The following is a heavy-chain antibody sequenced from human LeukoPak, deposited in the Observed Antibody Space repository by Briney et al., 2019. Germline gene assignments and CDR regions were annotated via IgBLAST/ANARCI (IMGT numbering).Heavy chain of an antibody. CDR1: GDSFSSNSAA. CDR3: ARGFYYTGMDV. J-gene: IGHJ6*02. Sequence: SQTLSLTCAISGDSFSSNSAAWNWLRQSPSRGLEWLGRTYYRSKWYSDYAVSVKSRITFNPDTSKNQFSLQLNSVTPEDTAVYYCARGFYYTGMDVWGQGTTVTVSS. D-gene: IGHD3-10*01. CDR2: TYYRSKWYS. V-gene: IGHV6-1*01.